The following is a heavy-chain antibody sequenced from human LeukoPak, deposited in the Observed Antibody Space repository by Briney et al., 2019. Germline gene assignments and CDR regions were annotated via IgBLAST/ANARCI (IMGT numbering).Heavy chain of an antibody. CDR1: GCTFTRYW. V-gene: IGHV5-51*01. CDR3: AARFGHGDGCL. J-gene: IGHJ2*01. Sequence: GESLQIACQGSGCTFTRYWIGWTRQMPGKGLEWMGIIYPAYLDARYSPSFQGHITFSVDKSNSTAFLQWSSLRASDSALYYCAARFGHGDGCLWGRGTLVTVSS. D-gene: IGHD3-10*01. CDR2: IYPAYLDA.